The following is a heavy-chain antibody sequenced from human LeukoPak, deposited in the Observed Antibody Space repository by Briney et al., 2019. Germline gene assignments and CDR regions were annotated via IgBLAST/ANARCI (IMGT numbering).Heavy chain of an antibody. V-gene: IGHV3-30*18. D-gene: IGHD3-10*01. J-gene: IGHJ4*02. CDR1: GFTFSSYG. CDR3: AKDPHYYGSGSYGDYFDY. CDR2: ISYDGSNK. Sequence: GGSLRLSCAASGFTFSSYGMHWVRQAPGKGLEWVAVISYDGSNKYYADSVKGRFTISRDNSKNTLYLQMNSLRAEDTAVYYCAKDPHYYGSGSYGDYFDYWGQGTLVTVPS.